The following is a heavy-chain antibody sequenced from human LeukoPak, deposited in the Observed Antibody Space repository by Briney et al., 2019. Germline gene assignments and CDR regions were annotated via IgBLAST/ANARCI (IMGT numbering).Heavy chain of an antibody. CDR2: INWNGGST. J-gene: IGHJ4*02. CDR1: GFTFDDYG. Sequence: GGALRLSCAASGFTFDDYGMSWVRQAPGKGLEWVSGINWNGGSTGYADSVKGRFTIPRDNAKISLYMQMNSLRDEDTALYYCARGHSEAYYDILTALIFFDYWGQGTLVTVSS. D-gene: IGHD3-9*01. CDR3: ARGHSEAYYDILTALIFFDY. V-gene: IGHV3-20*04.